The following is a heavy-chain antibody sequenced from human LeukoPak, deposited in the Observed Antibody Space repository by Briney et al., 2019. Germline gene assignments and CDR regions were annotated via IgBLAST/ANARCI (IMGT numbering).Heavy chain of an antibody. Sequence: SETLSLTCAVYGGSFSGYYWSWIRQPPGKGLEWIGEIKHSGSTNYNPSLKSRVTISVDTSKNQFSLKLSSVTAADTAVYYCARGAYDFWSGYYSYYYYYGMDVWGQGTTVTVSS. J-gene: IGHJ6*02. CDR1: GGSFSGYY. CDR2: IKHSGST. D-gene: IGHD3-3*01. V-gene: IGHV4-34*01. CDR3: ARGAYDFWSGYYSYYYYYGMDV.